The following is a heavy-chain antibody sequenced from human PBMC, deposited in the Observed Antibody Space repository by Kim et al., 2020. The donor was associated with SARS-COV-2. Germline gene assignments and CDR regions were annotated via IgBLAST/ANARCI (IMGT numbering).Heavy chain of an antibody. Sequence: SETLSPTCTVSGGSISSGSYYWSWIRQPAGKGLEWIGRIYTSGSTNYNPSLKSRVTISVDTSKNQFSLKLSSVTAADTAVYYCARDPRDITGYYYGMDVWGQGTTVTVSS. D-gene: IGHD3-3*01. CDR1: GGSISSGSYY. CDR2: IYTSGST. V-gene: IGHV4-61*02. J-gene: IGHJ6*02. CDR3: ARDPRDITGYYYGMDV.